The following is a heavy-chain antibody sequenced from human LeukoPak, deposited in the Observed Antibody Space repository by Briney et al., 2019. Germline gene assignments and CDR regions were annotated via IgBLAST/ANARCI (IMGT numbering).Heavy chain of an antibody. CDR3: AKGRAWVLDY. CDR2: ISYDGSKQ. D-gene: IGHD7-27*01. J-gene: IGHJ4*02. Sequence: PGRSLRLSCAASGFTFRVNGMHWVRQVPGKGLDWVTFISYDGSKQYYADSVKGRFTISRDNSKNTLYLQMSSLTIEDTAIYYCAKGRAWVLDYWGQGTPVTVSS. CDR1: GFTFRVNG. V-gene: IGHV3-30*18.